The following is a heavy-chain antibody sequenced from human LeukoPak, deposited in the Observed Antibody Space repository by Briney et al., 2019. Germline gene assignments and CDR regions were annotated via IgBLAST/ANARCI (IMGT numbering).Heavy chain of an antibody. Sequence: SETLSLTCTVSGGSISSYYWSWIRQPPGKGLEWIGYIYYSGSTNYNPSLKSRVTISVDTSKNQFSLKLSSVTAADTAVYYCARGRVEITMIVVVIPFFDYWGQGTLVTVSS. CDR1: GGSISSYY. CDR3: ARGRVEITMIVVVIPFFDY. V-gene: IGHV4-59*12. J-gene: IGHJ4*02. CDR2: IYYSGST. D-gene: IGHD3-22*01.